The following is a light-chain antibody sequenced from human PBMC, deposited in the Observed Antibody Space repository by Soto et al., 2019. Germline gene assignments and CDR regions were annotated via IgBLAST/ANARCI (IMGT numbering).Light chain of an antibody. Sequence: QPVLTQSPSASASLGASVKLTCTLSSGHSNYAIAWHQQQSEKGPRYLMKLNSDGSHSKGDGIPERFSGSSSGAERYLTISSLQSEDEADYYCQTWGSGIVVFGGGSKLTV. V-gene: IGLV4-69*01. CDR3: QTWGSGIVV. CDR1: SGHSNYA. CDR2: LNSDGSH. J-gene: IGLJ2*01.